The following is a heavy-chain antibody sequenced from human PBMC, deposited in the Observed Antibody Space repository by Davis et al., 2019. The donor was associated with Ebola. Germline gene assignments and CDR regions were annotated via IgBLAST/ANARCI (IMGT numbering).Heavy chain of an antibody. J-gene: IGHJ6*02. CDR2: IYPGDSDT. Sequence: KVSCKGSGYSFTSYWIGWVRQMPGKGLEWMGIIYPGDSDTRYSPSFQGQVTISADKSISTAYLQWSSLKASDTAMYYCARHGVNWYYYYGMDVWGQGTTVTVSS. CDR3: ARHGVNWYYYYGMDV. D-gene: IGHD2-21*01. CDR1: GYSFTSYW. V-gene: IGHV5-51*01.